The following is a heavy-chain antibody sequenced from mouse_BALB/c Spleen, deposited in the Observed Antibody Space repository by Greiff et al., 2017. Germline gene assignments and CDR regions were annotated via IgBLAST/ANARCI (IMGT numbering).Heavy chain of an antibody. J-gene: IGHJ3*01. Sequence: EVKLVESGPGLVKPSQSLSLTCSVTGYSITSGYYWNWIRQFPGNKLEWMGYISYDGSNNYNPSLKNRISITRDTSKNQFFLKLNSVTTEDTATYYCARVGYYGSSYTAYWGQGTLVTVSA. D-gene: IGHD1-1*01. CDR3: ARVGYYGSSYTAY. CDR2: ISYDGSN. V-gene: IGHV3-6*02. CDR1: GYSITSGYY.